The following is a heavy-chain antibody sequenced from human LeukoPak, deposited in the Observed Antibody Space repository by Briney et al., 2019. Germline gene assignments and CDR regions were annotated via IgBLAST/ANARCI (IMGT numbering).Heavy chain of an antibody. Sequence: SVKVSCKASGGTFSSYAISWVRQAPGQGLEWMGGIIPIFGTANYAQKFQGRVTITADKSTSTAYMELSSLRPEDTAVYYCARAITMVRGVIIISAFDIWGQGTMVTVSS. CDR2: IIPIFGTA. CDR3: ARAITMVRGVIIISAFDI. V-gene: IGHV1-69*06. J-gene: IGHJ3*02. CDR1: GGTFSSYA. D-gene: IGHD3-10*01.